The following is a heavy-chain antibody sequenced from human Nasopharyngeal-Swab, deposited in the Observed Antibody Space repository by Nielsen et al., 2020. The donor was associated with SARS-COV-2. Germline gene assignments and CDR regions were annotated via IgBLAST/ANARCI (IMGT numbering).Heavy chain of an antibody. D-gene: IGHD6-19*01. Sequence: GESLKISCAASGFTFSSYRMHWVRQAPGKGLEWVAVISYDGSNKYYADSVKGRFTISRDNSKNTLYLQMNSLRAEDTAVYYCAKGRIAVAGPLDYWGQGTLVTVSS. V-gene: IGHV3-30*18. CDR1: GFTFSSYR. CDR2: ISYDGSNK. CDR3: AKGRIAVAGPLDY. J-gene: IGHJ4*02.